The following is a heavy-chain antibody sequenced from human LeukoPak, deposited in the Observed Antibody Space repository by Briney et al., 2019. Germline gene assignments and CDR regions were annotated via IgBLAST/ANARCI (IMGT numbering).Heavy chain of an antibody. Sequence: GASVKVSCKASGYTFTGYYMHWVRQAPGQGLEWMGWINPNSGGTNYAQKFQGRVTMTRDTSISTAYMELSRLRSDDTAVYYCARPLLVGARTLWAFDIWGQGTMVTVSS. CDR3: ARPLLVGARTLWAFDI. CDR1: GYTFTGYY. J-gene: IGHJ3*02. D-gene: IGHD1-26*01. CDR2: INPNSGGT. V-gene: IGHV1-2*02.